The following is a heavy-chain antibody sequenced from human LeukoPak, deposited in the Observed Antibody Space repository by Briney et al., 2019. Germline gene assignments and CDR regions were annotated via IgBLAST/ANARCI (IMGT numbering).Heavy chain of an antibody. V-gene: IGHV3-43D*03. Sequence: PGGSLRLSCTASGFNFDDYAMHWVRQAPGKGLEGGSLIIWDANSTYYADSVRGRFTISRDNSKNCLYLQMNSLRVEDTALYYCAKERGSYTMDVWGQGTTITVSS. CDR2: IIWDANST. CDR1: GFNFDDYA. D-gene: IGHD5-12*01. J-gene: IGHJ6*02. CDR3: AKERGSYTMDV.